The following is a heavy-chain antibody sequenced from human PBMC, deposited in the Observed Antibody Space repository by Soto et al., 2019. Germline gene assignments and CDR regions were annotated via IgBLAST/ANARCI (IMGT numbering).Heavy chain of an antibody. CDR3: ARAKGYCISTSCYSDWFDP. D-gene: IGHD2-2*02. J-gene: IGHJ5*02. Sequence: PSETLSLTCTVSGVSISSYYWSWIRQPPGKGLEWIGYIYYSGSTNYNPSLKSRVTISVDTSKNQFSLKLSSVTAADTAVYYCARAKGYCISTSCYSDWFDPWGQGTLVTVSS. CDR1: GVSISSYY. CDR2: IYYSGST. V-gene: IGHV4-59*01.